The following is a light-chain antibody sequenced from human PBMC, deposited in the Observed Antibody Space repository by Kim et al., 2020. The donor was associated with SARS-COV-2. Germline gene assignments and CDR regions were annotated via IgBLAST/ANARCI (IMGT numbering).Light chain of an antibody. CDR2: GKN. CDR1: SLRSYY. CDR3: NSRDSSGNHWV. V-gene: IGLV3-19*01. J-gene: IGLJ3*02. Sequence: LGQTVRITCQGDSLRSYYANWYQQKPGQAPVLVIYGKNNRPSGIPDRFSGSSSGNTASLTITGAQAEDEADYYCNSRDSSGNHWVFGGGTQLTVL.